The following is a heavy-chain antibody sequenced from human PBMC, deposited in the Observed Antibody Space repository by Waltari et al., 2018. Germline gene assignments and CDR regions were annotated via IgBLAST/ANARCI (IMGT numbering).Heavy chain of an antibody. D-gene: IGHD6-19*01. V-gene: IGHV1-69*05. CDR3: ATSSSGWYQDASDI. CDR2: IIGTFGAP. J-gene: IGHJ3*02. CDR1: GGTLRSYA. Sequence: QVQLLQSGAEVKKPGSSVRVSCKASGGTLRSYARRWVRQAPGQGREWMGGIIGTFGAPNYAQKFQGRITITTDESARTDYMELSSLRSDDTAVYFCATSSSGWYQDASDIWGHGTLVTVS.